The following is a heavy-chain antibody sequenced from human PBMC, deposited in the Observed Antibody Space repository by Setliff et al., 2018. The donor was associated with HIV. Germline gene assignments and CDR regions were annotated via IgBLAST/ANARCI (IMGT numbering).Heavy chain of an antibody. CDR3: ARVRLTMIMMVDYFDQ. V-gene: IGHV4-4*07. J-gene: IGHJ4*02. CDR2: IYSTGDT. Sequence: LSLTCSVSGGSISNFYWSWIRQPPGKGLEWVGRIYSTGDTNYNPSLKSRVTLSADTSKNQLSLSLTSVTAADTAVYYCARVRLTMIMMVDYFDQWGQGTLVTVS. CDR1: GGSISNFY. D-gene: IGHD3-22*01.